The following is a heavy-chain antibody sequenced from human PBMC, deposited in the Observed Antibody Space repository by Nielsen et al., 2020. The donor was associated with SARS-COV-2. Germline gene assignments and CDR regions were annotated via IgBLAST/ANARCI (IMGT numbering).Heavy chain of an antibody. CDR1: GYTFTGSY. D-gene: IGHD6-6*01. CDR3: ARWGSIPARPLDY. J-gene: IGHJ4*02. V-gene: IGHV1-2*06. CDR2: INPNSGAT. Sequence: ASVKVSCKASGYTFTGSYVHWVRRAPGQGLEWMGRINPNSGATIYAQKFQGRVTMTRDTSISTAYLEVTRLRSDDTAVYYCARWGSIPARPLDYWGLGTLVTVSS.